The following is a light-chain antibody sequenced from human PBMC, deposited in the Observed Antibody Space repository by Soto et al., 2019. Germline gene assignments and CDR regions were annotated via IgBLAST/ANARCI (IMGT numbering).Light chain of an antibody. CDR3: GTWDSLSALYV. J-gene: IGLJ1*01. CDR1: SSDVGGYNY. V-gene: IGLV1-51*02. Sequence: QSALTQPPSASGSPGQSVTISCTGTSSDVGGYNYVSWYQQHPGTAPKLLIYENNKQPSGIPDRVSGSKSGTSATLGITGLQTGDEADYYCGTWDSLSALYVFGTGNKVTVL. CDR2: ENN.